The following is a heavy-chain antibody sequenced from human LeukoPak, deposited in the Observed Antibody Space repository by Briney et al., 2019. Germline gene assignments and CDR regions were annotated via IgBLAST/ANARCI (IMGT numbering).Heavy chain of an antibody. J-gene: IGHJ4*02. CDR3: ARDESGDSDFDY. Sequence: PGGSLRLSCVGSGFTFSNYEMNWVRQAPGKGLEWVSHIRNSGNAMHYADSVKGRFTISKDNAKNSLYLQMNSLRAEDTAVYCGARDESGDSDFDYWGQGTLVSVSS. D-gene: IGHD4-17*01. V-gene: IGHV3-48*03. CDR1: GFTFSNYE. CDR2: IRNSGNAM.